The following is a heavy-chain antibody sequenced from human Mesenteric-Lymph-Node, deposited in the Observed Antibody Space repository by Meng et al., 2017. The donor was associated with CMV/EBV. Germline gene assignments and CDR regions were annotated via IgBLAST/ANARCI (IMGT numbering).Heavy chain of an antibody. D-gene: IGHD3-10*01. CDR1: GFIFDDYG. V-gene: IGHV3-48*04. J-gene: IGHJ4*02. Sequence: GGSLRLSCAASGFIFDDYGMSWVRQAPGKGLEWVSYISSSGSTIYYADSVKGRFTISRDNAKNSLYLQMNSLRAEDTAVYYCARDSPWGYGFGESYWGPGTLVTVSS. CDR3: ARDSPWGYGFGESY. CDR2: ISSSGSTI.